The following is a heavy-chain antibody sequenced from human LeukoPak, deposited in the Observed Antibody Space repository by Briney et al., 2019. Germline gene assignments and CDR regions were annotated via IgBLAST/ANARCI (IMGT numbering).Heavy chain of an antibody. CDR3: ASGGVPAAISFDY. V-gene: IGHV3-30*04. Sequence: PGRSLRLSCAASGFTFSSYAMHWVRQAPGKGLEWVAVISYDGSNKYYADSVKGRFTISRDNSKNTLYLQMNSLRAEDTAVYYCASGGVPAAISFDYWGQGTLVTVSS. CDR1: GFTFSSYA. J-gene: IGHJ4*02. D-gene: IGHD2-2*01. CDR2: ISYDGSNK.